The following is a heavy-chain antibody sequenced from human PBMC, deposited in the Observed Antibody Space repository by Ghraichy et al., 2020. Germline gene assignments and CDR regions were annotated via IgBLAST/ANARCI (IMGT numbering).Heavy chain of an antibody. Sequence: GGSLRLSCAASGFTFSRYWMHWVRQAPGKGLVWVSRINSDGSSTSYADSVKGRFTISRDNAKNTLYLQMNSLRDEDTAVYYCARGTGVEGTVVVLFDYWGQGTLLTVSS. D-gene: IGHD1-26*01. CDR1: GFTFSRYW. CDR2: INSDGSST. CDR3: ARGTGVEGTVVVLFDY. J-gene: IGHJ4*02. V-gene: IGHV3-74*01.